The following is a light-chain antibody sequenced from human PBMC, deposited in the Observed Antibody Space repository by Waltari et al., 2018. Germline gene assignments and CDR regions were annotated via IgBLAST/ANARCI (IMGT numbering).Light chain of an antibody. Sequence: DIVMTQSPDSLTVSLRERANVNCQSSQNILNSSNQKNDLAWYQQRPRQPPKLRIYWASTRESGVPDRFSGSESGTDFTLTLSSLQAEDVAVYYCQQYYSTPLTFGGGTRVEIK. V-gene: IGKV4-1*01. J-gene: IGKJ4*01. CDR2: WAS. CDR3: QQYYSTPLT. CDR1: QNILNSSNQKND.